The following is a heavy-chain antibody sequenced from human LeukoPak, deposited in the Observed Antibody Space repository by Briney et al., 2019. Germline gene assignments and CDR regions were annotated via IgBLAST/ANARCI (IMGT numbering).Heavy chain of an antibody. J-gene: IGHJ6*02. D-gene: IGHD5-18*01. CDR2: IRSKAYRGTT. CDR3: SRGPIQLWVHNGVDV. V-gene: IGHV3-49*04. CDR1: GFNFGDHA. Sequence: PGGSLRLSCTPSGFNFGDHAMTWVRQAPGKGLEWVGFIRSKAYRGTTEYAASVKGRFTISRDDSKSVVYLQMNSLKGEDTAVYYCSRGPIQLWVHNGVDVWGQGTTVTVSS.